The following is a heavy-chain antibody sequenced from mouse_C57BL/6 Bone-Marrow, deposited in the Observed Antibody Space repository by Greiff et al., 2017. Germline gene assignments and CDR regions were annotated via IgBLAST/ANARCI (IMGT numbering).Heavy chain of an antibody. J-gene: IGHJ3*01. CDR2: IYPGSGST. V-gene: IGHV1-55*01. CDR1: GYTFTSYW. Sequence: QVQLQQPGAELVQPGASVKLSCKASGYTFTSYWITWVKQRPGQGLEWIGDIYPGSGSTNYNEKFKRKATLTVDTASSKAYMQLSSMTSEDSAVNYWARESIYYGNYVGFAYWGQGTLVTVSA. D-gene: IGHD2-1*01. CDR3: ARESIYYGNYVGFAY.